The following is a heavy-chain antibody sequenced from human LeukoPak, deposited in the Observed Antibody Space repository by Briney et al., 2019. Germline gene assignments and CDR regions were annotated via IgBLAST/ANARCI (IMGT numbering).Heavy chain of an antibody. CDR2: MNPNSGNT. V-gene: IGHV1-8*01. CDR1: GYTFTSYD. CDR3: ARLSGSYYQGNWFDP. J-gene: IGHJ5*02. D-gene: IGHD1-26*01. Sequence: ASVKVSCKASGYTFTSYDINWVRQATGQGLEWMGWMNPNSGNTGYAQKFQGRVTMTRNTSTSTAYMELSSLRSEDTAVYYCARLSGSYYQGNWFDPWGQGTLVTVSS.